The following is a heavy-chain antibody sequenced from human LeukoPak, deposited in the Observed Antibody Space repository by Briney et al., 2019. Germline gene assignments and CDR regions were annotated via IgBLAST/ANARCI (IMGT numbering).Heavy chain of an antibody. CDR3: ARELYYDSSGYGLIGY. J-gene: IGHJ4*02. Sequence: ASVNVSCKASGYTFTGYYMHWVRQAPGQGLEWMGWINPNSGGTNYAQKFQGRVTMTRDTSISTAYMELSRLRSDDTAVYYCARELYYDSSGYGLIGYWGQGTLVTVSS. D-gene: IGHD3-22*01. V-gene: IGHV1-2*02. CDR1: GYTFTGYY. CDR2: INPNSGGT.